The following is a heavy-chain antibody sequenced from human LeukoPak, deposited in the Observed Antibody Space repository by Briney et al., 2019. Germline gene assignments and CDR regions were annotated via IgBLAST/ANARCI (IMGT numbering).Heavy chain of an antibody. D-gene: IGHD6-13*01. CDR3: AKDRSSSWSLDY. Sequence: GGSLRLSCAASGFTFSSYWMSWVRQAPGKGLEWVAVISYDGSNKYYADSVKGRFTISRDNSKNTLYLQMNSLRDEDAAVYYCAKDRSSSWSLDYWGQGTLVTVSS. V-gene: IGHV3-30*18. CDR2: ISYDGSNK. J-gene: IGHJ4*02. CDR1: GFTFSSYW.